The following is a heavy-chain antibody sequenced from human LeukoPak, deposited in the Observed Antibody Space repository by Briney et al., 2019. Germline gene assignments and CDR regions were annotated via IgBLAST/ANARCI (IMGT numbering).Heavy chain of an antibody. Sequence: SVKVSCKASGFTFTSSAMQWVRQARGQRLEWIGWIVVGSGNTNYAQKFQERVTITRDMSTSTAYMELSSLRSGDTAVYYCSSGGQLWLRPDYWGQGTLVTVSS. CDR1: GFTFTSSA. V-gene: IGHV1-58*02. J-gene: IGHJ4*02. CDR2: IVVGSGNT. CDR3: SSGGQLWLRPDY. D-gene: IGHD5-18*01.